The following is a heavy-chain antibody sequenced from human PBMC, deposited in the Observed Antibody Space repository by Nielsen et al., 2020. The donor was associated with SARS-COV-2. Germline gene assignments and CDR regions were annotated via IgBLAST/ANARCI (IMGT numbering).Heavy chain of an antibody. CDR2: IRRDSGAR. V-gene: IGHV3-7*01. Sequence: GGSLRLSCVGSGFSLSNYWMSWVRQAPGRGLEWVANIRRDSGARFYVDSVKGRFTISRDNAENSLYLQMNSLRAEDTAVYYCVRDTGAWDFDYWGQGTLITVSS. D-gene: IGHD1-26*01. CDR3: VRDTGAWDFDY. CDR1: GFSLSNYW. J-gene: IGHJ4*02.